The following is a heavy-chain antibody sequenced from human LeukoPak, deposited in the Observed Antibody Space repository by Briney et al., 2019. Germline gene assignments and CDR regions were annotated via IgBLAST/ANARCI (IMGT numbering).Heavy chain of an antibody. CDR2: ISGSGGTT. CDR1: GFTFSDYA. Sequence: QPGGSLILSCAASGFTFSDYAMSWVRQAPGKGLEWVSPISGSGGTTIYADSVTGRITISRDNSENTLYLQMNSLRAEDTAVYYCVPQPSRIAVAVAYFDYWGQGTLVTVSS. V-gene: IGHV3-23*01. CDR3: VPQPSRIAVAVAYFDY. J-gene: IGHJ4*02. D-gene: IGHD6-19*01.